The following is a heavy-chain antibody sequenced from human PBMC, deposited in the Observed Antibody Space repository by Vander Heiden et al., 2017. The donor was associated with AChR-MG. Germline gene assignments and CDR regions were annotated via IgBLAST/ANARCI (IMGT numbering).Heavy chain of an antibody. CDR3: ASRSRDY. CDR2: ITPDGSEK. J-gene: IGHJ4*02. Sequence: EVQLMESGGGLAQPGGSLRLSCEASGLPPTITYKVWVRQAPGKGLEWVANITPDGSEKQYVDSVKGRFTISRDNAKNSLSLQMNSLRAEDTAVYYCASRSRDYWGQGTVVTVSS. V-gene: IGHV3-7*01. CDR1: GLPPTITY.